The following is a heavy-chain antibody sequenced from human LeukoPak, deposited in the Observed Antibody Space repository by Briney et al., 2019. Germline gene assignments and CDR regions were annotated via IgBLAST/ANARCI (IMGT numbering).Heavy chain of an antibody. D-gene: IGHD1-26*01. CDR1: GGSISSYY. CDR2: IYYSGST. J-gene: IGHJ3*02. V-gene: IGHV4-59*08. CDR3: ARRWELLYAFDI. Sequence: SETLSLTCTVSGGSISSYYWSWIRQPPGKGLEWIGYIYYSGSTNYNPSLKSRVTISVDTSKNQFSLKLSSVTAADTAVYYCARRWELLYAFDIWGQGTMVTVSS.